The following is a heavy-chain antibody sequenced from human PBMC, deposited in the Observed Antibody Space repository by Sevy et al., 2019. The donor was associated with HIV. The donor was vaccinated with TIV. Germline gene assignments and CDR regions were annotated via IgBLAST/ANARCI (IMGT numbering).Heavy chain of an antibody. Sequence: GGSLRLSCAASEFTFSSYAMSWVRQAPGKGLEWVSSISGSGRYTYYADSVEGRFTISRDNSKNTLYVQMNSLRAEDTAVYYCAKGFCSGGTCPRDYYYYGMDVWGQRTLVTVSS. CDR1: EFTFSSYA. CDR2: ISGSGRYT. D-gene: IGHD2-15*01. V-gene: IGHV3-23*01. J-gene: IGHJ6*02. CDR3: AKGFCSGGTCPRDYYYYGMDV.